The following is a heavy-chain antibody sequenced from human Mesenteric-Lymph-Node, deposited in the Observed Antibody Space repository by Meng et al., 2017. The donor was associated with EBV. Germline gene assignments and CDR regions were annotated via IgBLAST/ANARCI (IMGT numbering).Heavy chain of an antibody. Sequence: VYGHESGHGRGKPSGTLSPTRAVSGESTSSSNMGSGVRQPAGEGLGCIGEIYQSGSTNYNPSLKSRVIISVDKSKNHFSLKLSSVDAADTAVYYCARESYYDSRGPWFDPWGQGTLVTVSS. V-gene: IGHV4-4*02. CDR2: IYQSGST. J-gene: IGHJ5*02. CDR1: GESTSSSNM. CDR3: ARESYYDSRGPWFDP. D-gene: IGHD3-22*01.